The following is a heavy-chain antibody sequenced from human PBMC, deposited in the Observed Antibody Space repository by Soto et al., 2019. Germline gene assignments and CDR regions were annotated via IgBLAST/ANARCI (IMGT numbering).Heavy chain of an antibody. Sequence: QVQLQESGPGLVKPSQTLSLTCTVSGGFISSGDYYWNWIRQLPGKGLEWIGYIEHSGSSFYNPSLKGRVAIALDKSKNQLSLKLNSVTAADTAVSYCARGVVPATVDFYYYYIDFWGKGTTVTVSS. CDR1: GGFISSGDYY. D-gene: IGHD2-2*01. J-gene: IGHJ6*03. V-gene: IGHV4-31*03. CDR2: IEHSGSS. CDR3: ARGVVPATVDFYYYYIDF.